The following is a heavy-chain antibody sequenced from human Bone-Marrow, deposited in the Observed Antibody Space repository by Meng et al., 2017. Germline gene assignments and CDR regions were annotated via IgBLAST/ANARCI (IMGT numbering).Heavy chain of an antibody. V-gene: IGHV3-66*02. D-gene: IGHD3-10*01. CDR1: GFTVSSSY. Sequence: GGSLRLSCAASGFTVSSSYMSWVRQAPGQGLEWVSVIYSGGITYYGDSVKGRFTISRDNSKNTLYLQMNSLRPEDTAVYYCAREGRREGSYFDYWGQGTLVTVSS. J-gene: IGHJ4*02. CDR2: IYSGGIT. CDR3: AREGRREGSYFDY.